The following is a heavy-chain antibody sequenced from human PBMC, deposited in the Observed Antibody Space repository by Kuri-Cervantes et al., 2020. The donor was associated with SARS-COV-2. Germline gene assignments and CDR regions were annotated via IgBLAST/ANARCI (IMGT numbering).Heavy chain of an antibody. J-gene: IGHJ6*02. Sequence: GGSLRLSCAASGFTFSSYAMSWVRQAPGKGLEWVSAISGSGGSTYYADSVKGRFTISRDNSKNTLYLQMNSLRAEDTAVYYCTREYRAGYHFYGMDVWGRGTTVTVSS. CDR2: ISGSGGST. D-gene: IGHD5-12*01. CDR1: GFTFSSYA. CDR3: TREYRAGYHFYGMDV. V-gene: IGHV3-23*01.